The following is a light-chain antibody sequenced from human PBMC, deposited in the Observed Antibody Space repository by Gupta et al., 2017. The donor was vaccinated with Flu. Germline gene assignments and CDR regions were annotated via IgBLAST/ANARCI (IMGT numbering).Light chain of an antibody. CDR2: AAS. CDR3: QETYSTPGGT. J-gene: IGKJ3*01. Sequence: DSQLTQSPPSLSASVGDRVTVTCRASQRISNYLNWYQQKPGKAPKVLIFAASSLQSGLPSRFSGSGSGTEFSLTISNLQPEDFATYFCQETYSTPGGTFGPGTTVDVK. V-gene: IGKV1-39*01. CDR1: QRISNY.